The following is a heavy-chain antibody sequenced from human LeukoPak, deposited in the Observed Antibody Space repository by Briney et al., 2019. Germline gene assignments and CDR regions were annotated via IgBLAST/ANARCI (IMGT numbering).Heavy chain of an antibody. CDR2: ISAYNGNT. D-gene: IGHD6-19*01. V-gene: IGHV1-18*01. J-gene: IGHJ4*02. CDR1: GYTFTSHG. CDR3: ARDSRSSAWGDFDY. Sequence: ASVKVSCKASGYTFTSHGISWVRQAPGQGLEWMGWISAYNGNTNYAQKLQGRVTMTTDTSTSTAYMELRSLRSDDTAVYYCARDSRSSAWGDFDYWGQGTLVTVSS.